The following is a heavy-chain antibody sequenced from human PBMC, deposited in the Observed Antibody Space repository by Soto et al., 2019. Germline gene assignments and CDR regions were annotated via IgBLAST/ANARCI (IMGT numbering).Heavy chain of an antibody. D-gene: IGHD3-3*02. CDR3: ARALSLNNWFDP. Sequence: SETLSLTCTVSGCSISSGGYYWSWIRQHPGKGLEWIGYIYYSGSTYYNPSLKSRVTISVDTSKNQFSLKLSSVTAADTAVYYCARALSLNNWFDPWGQGTLVTVSS. J-gene: IGHJ5*02. V-gene: IGHV4-31*03. CDR2: IYYSGST. CDR1: GCSISSGGYY.